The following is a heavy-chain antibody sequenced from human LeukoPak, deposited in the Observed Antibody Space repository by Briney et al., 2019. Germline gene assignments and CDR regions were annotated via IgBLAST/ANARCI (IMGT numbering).Heavy chain of an antibody. J-gene: IGHJ4*02. CDR2: ISGSGGST. CDR1: GFTFSSYA. D-gene: IGHD6-19*01. V-gene: IGHV3-23*01. Sequence: PGGSLRLSCAASGFTFSSYAMSWVRQAPGKGLEWVSAISGSGGSTYYADSVKGRFTISRDNSKNTPYLQMNSLRAEDTAVYYCAKALSGWYGFDYWGQGTLVTVSS. CDR3: AKALSGWYGFDY.